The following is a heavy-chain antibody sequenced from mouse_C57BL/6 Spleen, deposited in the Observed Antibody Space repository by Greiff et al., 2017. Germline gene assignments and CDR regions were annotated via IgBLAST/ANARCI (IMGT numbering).Heavy chain of an antibody. Sequence: VQLVESGPELVKPGASVKISCKASGYAFSSSWMNWVKQRPGKGLEWIGRIYPGDGDTNYNGKFKGKATLTADKSSSTAYMQLSSLTSEDSAVYFCARSTMVTDYYAMDYWGQGTSVTVSS. CDR1: GYAFSSSW. J-gene: IGHJ4*01. CDR3: ARSTMVTDYYAMDY. V-gene: IGHV1-82*01. CDR2: IYPGDGDT. D-gene: IGHD2-2*01.